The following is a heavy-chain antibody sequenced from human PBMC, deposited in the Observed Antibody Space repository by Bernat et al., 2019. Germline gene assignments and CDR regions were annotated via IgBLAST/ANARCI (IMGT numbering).Heavy chain of an antibody. V-gene: IGHV4-31*03. CDR2: IYYSGST. J-gene: IGHJ4*02. D-gene: IGHD6-19*01. Sequence: QVQLQESGPGLVKPSQTLSLTCTVSGDSISSGAYYWSWIRQHPGKGLEWIGYIYYSGSTYYNPSLKSRVTISVDTSKNQLSLKLSSVTAADTAVYYCARDSGGRGIAVAGNFGYWGQGTLVTVYS. CDR1: GDSISSGAYY. CDR3: ARDSGGRGIAVAGNFGY.